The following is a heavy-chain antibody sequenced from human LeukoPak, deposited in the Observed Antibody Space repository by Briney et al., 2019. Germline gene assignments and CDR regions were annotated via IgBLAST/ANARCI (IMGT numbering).Heavy chain of an antibody. J-gene: IGHJ4*02. Sequence: ASVKVSCKASGYTFTSYGISSVRQAPGQGLEWMGWISAYNGNTNYAQKLQGRVTMTTDTSTSTAYMDLRSLRSDDTAVYYCARALRLGELSPLGYWGQGTLVTVSS. D-gene: IGHD3-16*02. CDR1: GYTFTSYG. CDR3: ARALRLGELSPLGY. CDR2: ISAYNGNT. V-gene: IGHV1-18*01.